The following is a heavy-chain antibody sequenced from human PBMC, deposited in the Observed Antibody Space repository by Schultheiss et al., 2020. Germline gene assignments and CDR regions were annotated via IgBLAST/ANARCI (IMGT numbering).Heavy chain of an antibody. D-gene: IGHD3-10*01. CDR3: ARVPMVRGVIDY. J-gene: IGHJ4*02. CDR1: GFNFNMYW. Sequence: GGSLRLSCAASGFNFNMYWIHWVRQAPGKGLEWVSYISSSGSTIYYADSVKGRFTISRDNAKNSLYLQMNSLRAEDTAVYYCARVPMVRGVIDYWGQGTLVTVSS. V-gene: IGHV3-48*03. CDR2: ISSSGSTI.